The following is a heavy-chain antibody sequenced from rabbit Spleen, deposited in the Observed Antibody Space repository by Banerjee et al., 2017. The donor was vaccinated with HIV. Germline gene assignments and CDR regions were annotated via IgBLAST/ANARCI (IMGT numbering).Heavy chain of an antibody. Sequence: QEQLEESGGGLVKPEGSLTLTCKASGFSFSDRDVMCWVRQAPGKGLEWIGCINTATGKAVYASWVYGRFTISKTSPTTVTLQMTSLTVANTATYWCARAANNIGYCAGLWGPGTLVTVS. D-gene: IGHD1-1*01. J-gene: IGHJ4*01. CDR2: INTATGKA. CDR1: GFSFSDRDV. V-gene: IGHV1S45*01. CDR3: ARAANNIGYCAGL.